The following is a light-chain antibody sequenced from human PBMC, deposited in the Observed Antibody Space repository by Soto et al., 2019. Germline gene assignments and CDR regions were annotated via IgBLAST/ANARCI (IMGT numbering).Light chain of an antibody. CDR1: SSDVAIYNY. V-gene: IGLV2-14*01. CDR3: SSYTTSSTLGV. Sequence: QSVLTQPASVSGSPGQSITISCTGTSSDVAIYNYVSWYQQHPGKAPKLMIYDVSYRPSGVSNRFSGSKSGNTASLTISGLQAEDDADYYCSSYTTSSTLGVFGTGTKVTVL. J-gene: IGLJ1*01. CDR2: DVS.